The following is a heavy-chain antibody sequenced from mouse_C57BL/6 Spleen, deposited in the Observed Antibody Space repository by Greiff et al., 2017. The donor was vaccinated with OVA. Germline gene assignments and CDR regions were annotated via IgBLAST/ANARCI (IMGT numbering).Heavy chain of an antibody. CDR3: ARSASITTVVATNWYFDV. CDR2: INPSSGYT. D-gene: IGHD1-1*01. CDR1: GYTFTSYT. V-gene: IGHV1-4*01. J-gene: IGHJ1*03. Sequence: VQVVESGAELARPGASVKMSCKASGYTFTSYTMHWVKQRPGQGLEWIGYINPSSGYTKYNQKFKDKATLTADKSSSTAYMQLSSLTSEDSAVYYCARSASITTVVATNWYFDVWGTGTTVTVSS.